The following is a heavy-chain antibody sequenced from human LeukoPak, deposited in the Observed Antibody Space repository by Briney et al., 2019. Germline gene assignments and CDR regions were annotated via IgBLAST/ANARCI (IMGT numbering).Heavy chain of an antibody. CDR2: IYYSGST. Sequence: SETLSLTCSVSDGSISSYYWSWIRQPPGKGLEWIGYIYYSGSTNYNPSLKSRVTISVDTSKNQFSLKLSSVTAADTAVYYCARVSPITIFTFDYWGQGTLVTASS. CDR1: DGSISSYY. D-gene: IGHD3-9*01. CDR3: ARVSPITIFTFDY. V-gene: IGHV4-59*01. J-gene: IGHJ4*02.